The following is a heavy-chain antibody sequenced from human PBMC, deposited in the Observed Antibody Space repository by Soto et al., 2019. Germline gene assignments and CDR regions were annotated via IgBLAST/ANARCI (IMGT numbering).Heavy chain of an antibody. D-gene: IGHD3-16*01. CDR3: ARGPRGYVYYHGMDV. J-gene: IGHJ6*02. Sequence: SETLSLTCTVSGGSISSYYCSWIRQAAGKGLEWIGRIDTSGTTNYNPSLRSRVAMSVDASKNQFSLNLSSVTAADTAVYFCARGPRGYVYYHGMDVWGQGTTVTAP. V-gene: IGHV4-4*07. CDR2: IDTSGTT. CDR1: GGSISSYY.